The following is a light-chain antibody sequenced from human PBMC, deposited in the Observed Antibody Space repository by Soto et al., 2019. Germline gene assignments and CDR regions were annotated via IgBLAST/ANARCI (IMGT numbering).Light chain of an antibody. CDR1: QSISSS. CDR2: AAS. J-gene: IGKJ2*01. Sequence: DIQMTQSPSSLSASVGDRVTITCRASQSISSSFTWYHQKPGKAPKLLIYAASSLQSGVPSRFSGSGSGTDFTLSISSLQPEDFATYYCQQSYTAPHTFGQGTKLEIK. V-gene: IGKV1-39*01. CDR3: QQSYTAPHT.